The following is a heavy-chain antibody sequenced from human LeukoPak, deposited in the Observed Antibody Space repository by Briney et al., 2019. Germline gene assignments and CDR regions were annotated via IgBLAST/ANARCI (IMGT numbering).Heavy chain of an antibody. CDR2: IYFSVST. CDR1: GGSLRSSGYY. V-gene: IGHV4-39*01. Sequence: LETPSLTCTVSGGSLRSSGYYWGWIRQPPGKGLEWIVYIYFSVSTYYNTPLKSRVTISVDTSKNQYSLKRSSVTAADTAVYYCARLGYDLWFDYWGQGTLVTVSS. D-gene: IGHD3-3*01. J-gene: IGHJ4*02. CDR3: ARLGYDLWFDY.